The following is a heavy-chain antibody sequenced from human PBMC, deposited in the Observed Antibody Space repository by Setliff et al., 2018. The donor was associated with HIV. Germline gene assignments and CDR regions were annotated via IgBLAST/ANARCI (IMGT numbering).Heavy chain of an antibody. D-gene: IGHD6-19*01. CDR1: AGSIRSSTYY. CDR2: IYYSGST. J-gene: IGHJ4*02. V-gene: IGHV4-39*01. CDR3: IIAYSSGWLAPMGFDS. Sequence: PSETLSLTCTVSAGSIRSSTYYRAWIRQPPGKGLEWIGTIYYSGSTYYNPSLKSRATISVDTSKNQFSLKLSSVTAADTAVYYCIIAYSSGWLAPMGFDSWGQGTLVTVSS.